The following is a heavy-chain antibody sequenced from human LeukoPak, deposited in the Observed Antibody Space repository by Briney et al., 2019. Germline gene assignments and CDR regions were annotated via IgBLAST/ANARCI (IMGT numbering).Heavy chain of an antibody. Sequence: PGGSLRLSCEASGFTFSNHYMNWVRQAPEKGLEWVANINQDGGEKYYVDSVKGRFTISRDNAKNSLYLQMDSLRAEDTAVYYCARVANITTFGMDVWGQGTTVTVSS. CDR3: ARVANITTFGMDV. D-gene: IGHD3-9*01. CDR1: GFTFSNHY. V-gene: IGHV3-7*02. CDR2: INQDGGEK. J-gene: IGHJ6*02.